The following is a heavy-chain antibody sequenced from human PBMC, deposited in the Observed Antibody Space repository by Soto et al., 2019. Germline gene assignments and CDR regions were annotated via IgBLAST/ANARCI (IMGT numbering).Heavy chain of an antibody. J-gene: IGHJ4*02. D-gene: IGHD3-22*01. CDR2: IYYSGST. V-gene: IGHV4-30-4*01. CDR1: GGSISSGDYY. Sequence: SETLSLTCTVSGGSISSGDYYWSWIRQPPGKGLEWIGYIYYSGSTYYNPSLKSRVTISVDTSKNQFSLKLSSVTAADTAVYYCARQNYYDSSGYKEYWGQGTLVTVSS. CDR3: ARQNYYDSSGYKEY.